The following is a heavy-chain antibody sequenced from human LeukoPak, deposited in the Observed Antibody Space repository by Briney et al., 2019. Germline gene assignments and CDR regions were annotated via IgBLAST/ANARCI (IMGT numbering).Heavy chain of an antibody. V-gene: IGHV1-46*01. J-gene: IGHJ4*02. CDR3: ARAPGYGSGSEREREDRSVFDY. Sequence: AXXXXSCKASGYTFTSYYMHWVRQAPGQGLEWMGIINPSGGSTNYAQKFQGRVTMTRDTSTSTVYMELSSLRSEDTAVYYCARAPGYGSGSEREREDRSVFDYWGQGTLVTVSS. D-gene: IGHD3-10*01. CDR1: GYTFTSYY. CDR2: INPSGGST.